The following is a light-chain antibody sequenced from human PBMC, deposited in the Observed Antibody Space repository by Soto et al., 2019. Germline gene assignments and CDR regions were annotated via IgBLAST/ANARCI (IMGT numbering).Light chain of an antibody. Sequence: IVLTQSPGTLSLSPGERATLSCRASQSVSSTYIAWYQQNPGQAPMLLIYGASRRATGIPDRFSGSGSGTDFTLTISRLEPEDFAVYFCQQYGRSPPFTFGQGTKVESK. CDR2: GAS. V-gene: IGKV3-20*01. CDR3: QQYGRSPPFT. J-gene: IGKJ2*01. CDR1: QSVSSTY.